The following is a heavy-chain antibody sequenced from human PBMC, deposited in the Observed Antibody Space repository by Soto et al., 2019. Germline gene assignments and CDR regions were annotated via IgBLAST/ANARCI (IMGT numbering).Heavy chain of an antibody. V-gene: IGHV1-18*01. CDR2: ISTYSGDT. CDR3: ARHHGPTTSENWFDP. CDR1: GYPFFTNV. Sequence: QVHLVQSGVEVKTPGASVKVSCRASGYPFFTNVISWVRRAPGQGLEWMGWISTYSGDTKYAQKFQGRVTMTTDTSTTTAYLELRSLRSDDTAVYYCARHHGPTTSENWFDPWGQGTLVTVSS. J-gene: IGHJ5*02. D-gene: IGHD5-12*01.